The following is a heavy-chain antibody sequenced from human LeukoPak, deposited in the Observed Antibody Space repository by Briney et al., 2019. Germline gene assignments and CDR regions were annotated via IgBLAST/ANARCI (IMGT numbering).Heavy chain of an antibody. Sequence: KPSETLSLTCTVSGGSISSYYWSWVRQAPGKGLEWVGRIKSKTDGGTTDYAAPVKGRFTISRDDSKNTLYLQMNSLKTEDTAVYYCTTSSRPPVLRYFDWLLPHYWGQGTLVTVSS. CDR2: IKSKTDGGTT. V-gene: IGHV3-15*01. J-gene: IGHJ4*02. D-gene: IGHD3-9*01. CDR3: TTSSRPPVLRYFDWLLPHY. CDR1: GGSISSYY.